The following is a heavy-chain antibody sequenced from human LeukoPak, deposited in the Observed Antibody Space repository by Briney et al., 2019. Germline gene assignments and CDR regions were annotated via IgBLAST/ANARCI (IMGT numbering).Heavy chain of an antibody. Sequence: GGSLRPSCAASGFTFSSYAMSWVRQAPGKGLEWVSAISGSGGSTYYADSVKGRFTISRDNSKNTLYLQMNSLRAEDTAVYYCAKDRSSSWPTGRYYYGMDVWGQGTTVTVSS. D-gene: IGHD6-13*01. CDR1: GFTFSSYA. CDR3: AKDRSSSWPTGRYYYGMDV. CDR2: ISGSGGST. V-gene: IGHV3-23*01. J-gene: IGHJ6*02.